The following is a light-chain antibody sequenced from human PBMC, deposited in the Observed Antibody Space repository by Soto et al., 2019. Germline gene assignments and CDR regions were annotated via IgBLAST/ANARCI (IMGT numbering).Light chain of an antibody. J-gene: IGKJ1*01. CDR1: QSVNSNY. V-gene: IGKV3-20*01. CDR2: GAS. Sequence: EIVLTQSPGTLSLSPGERATLSCRASQSVNSNYLAWYQRKPGQAPRLLIYGASNRATDIPYRFSASGSGTDFTPTITRLEAEDCAVYYCQQYDSTPPTFGQGTKVEVK. CDR3: QQYDSTPPT.